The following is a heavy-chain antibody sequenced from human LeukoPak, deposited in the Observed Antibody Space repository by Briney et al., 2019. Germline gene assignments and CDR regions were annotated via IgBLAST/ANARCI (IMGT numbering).Heavy chain of an antibody. J-gene: IGHJ4*02. CDR2: IYYSGST. CDR1: GGSISSGGYY. D-gene: IGHD3-22*01. CDR3: ARTFHDSSGYYRSNGKYYFDY. Sequence: PSQTLSLTCTVSGGSISSGGYYWSWIRQHPGKGLEWIGYIYYSGSTYYNPSLKSRVTISVDTSKNQFSLKLSSVTAADTAVYYCARTFHDSSGYYRSNGKYYFDYWGQGTLVTVSS. V-gene: IGHV4-31*03.